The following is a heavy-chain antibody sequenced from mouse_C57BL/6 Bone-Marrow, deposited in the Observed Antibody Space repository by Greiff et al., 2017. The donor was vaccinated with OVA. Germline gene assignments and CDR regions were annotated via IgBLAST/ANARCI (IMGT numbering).Heavy chain of an antibody. Sequence: QVQLQQPGAELVKPGASVKLSCKASGYTFTSYWMHWVKQRPGQGLEWIGMIHPNSGSTNYNEKFKSKATLTVDKSSSTAYMQLSSLTSEDSAVYYCARRVGGNYLYYYAMDYWGQGTSVTVSS. CDR1: GYTFTSYW. CDR3: ARRVGGNYLYYYAMDY. V-gene: IGHV1-64*01. D-gene: IGHD2-1*01. CDR2: IHPNSGST. J-gene: IGHJ4*01.